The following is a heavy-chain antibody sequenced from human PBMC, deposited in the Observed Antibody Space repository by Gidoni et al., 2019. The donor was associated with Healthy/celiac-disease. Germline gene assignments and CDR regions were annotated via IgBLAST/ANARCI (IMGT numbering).Heavy chain of an antibody. CDR3: ARSQFPTYYYDSSGLSDAFDI. V-gene: IGHV1-69*01. D-gene: IGHD3-22*01. CDR2: IIPIFGTA. CDR1: GGTFSSYA. Sequence: QVQLVQSGAEVKKPGSSVKVSCKASGGTFSSYAISWVRQAPGQGLEWMGGIIPIFGTANYAQKFQGRVTITADESTSTAYMELSSLRSEDTAVYYCARSQFPTYYYDSSGLSDAFDIWGQGTMVTVSS. J-gene: IGHJ3*02.